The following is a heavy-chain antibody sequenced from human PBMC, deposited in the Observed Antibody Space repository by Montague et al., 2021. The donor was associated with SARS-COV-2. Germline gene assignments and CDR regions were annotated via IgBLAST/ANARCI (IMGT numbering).Heavy chain of an antibody. CDR3: ARVVGFDFDY. Sequence: TLSLTCTVSGGSISSGSYYWSWIRQPAGKGLEWIGRIYTSGSTNYNPSLKSRVTISVDTSKNQFSLKLSSVTAADTAVYYCARVVGFDFDYWGQETLVTVSS. V-gene: IGHV4-61*02. CDR2: IYTSGST. J-gene: IGHJ4*02. CDR1: GGSISSGSYY. D-gene: IGHD2-21*01.